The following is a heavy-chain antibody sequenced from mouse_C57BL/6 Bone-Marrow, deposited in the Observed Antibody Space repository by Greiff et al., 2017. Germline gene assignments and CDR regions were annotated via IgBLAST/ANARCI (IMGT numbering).Heavy chain of an antibody. V-gene: IGHV1-82*01. Sequence: VQLQQSGPELVKPGASVKISCKASGYAFSSSWMNWVKQRPGKGLEWIGRIYPGDGDTNYNGKFKGKATLTADKSSSTAYMQLSSLTSEDSAVYFCAPGPDNYGSRGFDYWGQGTTLTVSS. CDR1: GYAFSSSW. D-gene: IGHD1-1*01. J-gene: IGHJ2*01. CDR2: IYPGDGDT. CDR3: APGPDNYGSRGFDY.